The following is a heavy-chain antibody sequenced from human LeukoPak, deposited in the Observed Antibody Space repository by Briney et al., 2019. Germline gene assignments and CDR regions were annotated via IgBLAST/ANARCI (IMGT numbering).Heavy chain of an antibody. CDR3: SLIYRDPKSGWCNP. CDR2: IYYSGGT. CDR1: GGSISSYY. V-gene: IGHV4-59*01. J-gene: IGHJ5*02. Sequence: SQTLSLTCTLSGGSISSYYWSWIRQPPGKGLEWVGYIYYSGGTNYNTSLKSRVTLSVDTSQNKFSLKLSSVPPPDTPVYFFSLIYRDPKSGWCNPGGEGTLAT. D-gene: IGHD3-16*02.